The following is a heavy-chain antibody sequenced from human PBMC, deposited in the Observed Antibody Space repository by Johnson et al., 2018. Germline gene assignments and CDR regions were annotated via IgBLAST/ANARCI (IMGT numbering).Heavy chain of an antibody. CDR1: GFTFSSYG. Sequence: QVQLVQSGGGVVQPGRSLRLSCAASGFTFSSYGMHWVRQAPGKGLEWVAVIWYDGSNKYYADSVKGRFTISRDNSKTTLYLQMNNLRAGDTAVYYCAREGCSSTSCSPAYYYYYGMDVWGQGTTVTVSS. D-gene: IGHD2-2*01. J-gene: IGHJ6*02. CDR2: IWYDGSNK. V-gene: IGHV3-33*01. CDR3: AREGCSSTSCSPAYYYYYGMDV.